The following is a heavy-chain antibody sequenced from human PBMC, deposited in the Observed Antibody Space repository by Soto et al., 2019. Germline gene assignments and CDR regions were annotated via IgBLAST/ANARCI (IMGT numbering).Heavy chain of an antibody. D-gene: IGHD3-22*01. CDR3: ARQASGYYYGWFDP. J-gene: IGHJ5*02. Sequence: SETLSLTCAVYGGSFSGYYWSWIRQPPGKGLGWIGEINHSGSTNYTPSLKSRVTMSVDTSNNQFSLKLSSVTAADTAVYYCARQASGYYYGWFDPWGQGTLVTVSS. CDR2: INHSGST. CDR1: GGSFSGYY. V-gene: IGHV4-34*01.